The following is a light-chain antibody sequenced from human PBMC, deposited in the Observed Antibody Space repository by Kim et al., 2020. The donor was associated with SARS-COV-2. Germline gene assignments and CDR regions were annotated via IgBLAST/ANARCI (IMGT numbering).Light chain of an antibody. J-gene: IGKJ2*01. V-gene: IGKV3-15*01. CDR1: QSVSSN. CDR2: GAS. CDR3: HQYNNWPYT. Sequence: EIVMTQSPATLSVSPGERATLSCRASQSVSSNLVWYQQKPGQAPRPLIYGASTRATGIPARFSGSGSGTEFTLTISSLQSEDFAVYYCHQYNNWPYTFGQGTKLEIK.